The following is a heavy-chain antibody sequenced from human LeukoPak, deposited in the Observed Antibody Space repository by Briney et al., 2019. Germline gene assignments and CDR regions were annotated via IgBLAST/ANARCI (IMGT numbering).Heavy chain of an antibody. CDR3: AKDSSSSGYINWFDP. Sequence: GRSLRLSCAASGFTFSSYGMHWIRQAPGKGLEWVAVIWYDGSNKYYADSVKGRFTISRDSSKNTLYLQMNSLRAEDTAVYYCAKDSSSSGYINWFDPWGQGTLVTVSS. J-gene: IGHJ5*02. D-gene: IGHD3-22*01. CDR1: GFTFSSYG. CDR2: IWYDGSNK. V-gene: IGHV3-33*06.